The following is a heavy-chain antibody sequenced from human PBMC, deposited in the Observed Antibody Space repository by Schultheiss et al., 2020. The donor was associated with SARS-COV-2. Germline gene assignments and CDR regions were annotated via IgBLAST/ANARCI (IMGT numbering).Heavy chain of an antibody. V-gene: IGHV1-69*13. J-gene: IGHJ1*01. CDR2: IIPIFGTA. CDR3: ARKGVRPSAEYFQH. CDR1: GYTITSYG. D-gene: IGHD3-10*01. Sequence: SVKVSCKASGYTITSYGISWVRQAPGQGLEWMGGIIPIFGTANYAQKFQGRVTITADESTSTAYMELSSLRSEDTAVYYCARKGVRPSAEYFQHWGQGTLVTVSS.